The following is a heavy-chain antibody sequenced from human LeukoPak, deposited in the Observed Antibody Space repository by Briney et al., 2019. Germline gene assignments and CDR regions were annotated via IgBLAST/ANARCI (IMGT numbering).Heavy chain of an antibody. J-gene: IGHJ5*02. CDR3: ARNLYCISSSCSS. CDR2: IYYSGST. D-gene: IGHD2-2*01. CDR1: GGSISSYY. V-gene: IGHV4-39*01. Sequence: SETLSLTCTVSGGSISSYYWSWIRQPPGKGLEWIGSIYYSGSTYYNPSLKSRVTISVDTSKNQFSLKLSSVTAADTAVYYCARNLYCISSSCSSWGQGTLVTVSS.